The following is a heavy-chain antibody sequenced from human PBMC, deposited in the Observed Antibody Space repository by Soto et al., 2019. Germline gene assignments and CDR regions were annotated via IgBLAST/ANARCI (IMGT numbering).Heavy chain of an antibody. V-gene: IGHV4-39*01. CDR1: GGSISSSSYY. CDR3: ARSGWIQLWFSYYGMDV. J-gene: IGHJ6*02. Sequence: QLQLQESGPGLVKPSETLSLTCTVSGGSISSSSYYWGWIRQPPGKGLEWIGSIYYSGSTYYNPSLKSRVTISVDTSKNQCSLKLSSVTAADTAVYYCARSGWIQLWFSYYGMDVWGQGTTVTVSS. CDR2: IYYSGST. D-gene: IGHD5-18*01.